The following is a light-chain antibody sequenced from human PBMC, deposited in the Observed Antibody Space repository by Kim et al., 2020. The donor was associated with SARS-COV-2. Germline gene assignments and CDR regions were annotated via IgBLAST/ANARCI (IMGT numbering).Light chain of an antibody. V-gene: IGKV3-15*01. CDR3: QQYRNSYT. Sequence: LSVYPGERVTLPCRASQSISGYLAWYQQKPGQAPSLLMYDVSTRATGVPTRFSGSGSGTEFTLTISSLQSEDFAIYYCQQYRNSYTFGQGTKLEI. CDR1: QSISGY. J-gene: IGKJ2*01. CDR2: DVS.